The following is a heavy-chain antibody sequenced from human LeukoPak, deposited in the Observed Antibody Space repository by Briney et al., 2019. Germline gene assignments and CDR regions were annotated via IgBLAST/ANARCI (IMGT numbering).Heavy chain of an antibody. J-gene: IGHJ4*02. Sequence: GGSLRLSCAASGFTFSSYSMTRVRQAPGKGLEWVSSISSSSSYIYYAHSVKGRFTISRDNAKNSLYLQMNSLRAEDTAVYYCARAKGWHWGNFGYWDQGTLVTVSS. CDR2: ISSSSSYI. D-gene: IGHD3-16*01. V-gene: IGHV3-21*01. CDR3: ARAKGWHWGNFGY. CDR1: GFTFSSYS.